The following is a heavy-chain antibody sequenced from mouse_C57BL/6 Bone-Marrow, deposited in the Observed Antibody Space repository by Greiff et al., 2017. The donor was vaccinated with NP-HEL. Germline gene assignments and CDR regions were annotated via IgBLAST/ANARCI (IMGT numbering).Heavy chain of an antibody. D-gene: IGHD3-2*02. Sequence: ESGAELVRPGASVTLSCKASGYTFTDYEMHWVKQTPVHGLEWIGAIDPETGGTAYNQKFKGKAILTADKSSSTAYMELRSLTSEDSAVYYCTRRPAQATWDYWGQGTTLTVSS. J-gene: IGHJ2*01. V-gene: IGHV1-15*01. CDR3: TRRPAQATWDY. CDR1: GYTFTDYE. CDR2: IDPETGGT.